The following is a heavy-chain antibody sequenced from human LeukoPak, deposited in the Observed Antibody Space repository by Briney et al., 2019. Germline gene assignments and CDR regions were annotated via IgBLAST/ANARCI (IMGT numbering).Heavy chain of an antibody. CDR3: ARENSGSGTFDY. CDR2: INADSGDT. Sequence: ASVKVSCEVSEYTFNGYYIHWVRQAPGKGLEYMGWINADSGDTKCAQRLRGRVTMTRDTSINTAYMELSSLTSDDTAVYYCARENSGSGTFDYWGQGTWVPVSS. CDR1: EYTFNGYY. J-gene: IGHJ4*02. D-gene: IGHD3-10*01. V-gene: IGHV1-2*02.